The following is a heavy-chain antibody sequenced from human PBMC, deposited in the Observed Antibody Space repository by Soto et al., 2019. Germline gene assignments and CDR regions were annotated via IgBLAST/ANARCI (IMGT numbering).Heavy chain of an antibody. Sequence: SETLSLTCNVSGDSIRSYFWSWIRQPPGKGLEWIGYIPYSGDPTYNPSLKSRVTISIDTSKKQFSLRMTSVTAADTAVYYCASSKMGLISVLETWGQGTLVTVSS. CDR2: IPYSGDP. D-gene: IGHD2-8*01. CDR3: ASSKMGLISVLET. CDR1: GDSIRSYF. J-gene: IGHJ5*02. V-gene: IGHV4-59*01.